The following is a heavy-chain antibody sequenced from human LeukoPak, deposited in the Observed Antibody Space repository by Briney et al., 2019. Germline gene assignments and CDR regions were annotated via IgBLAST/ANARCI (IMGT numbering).Heavy chain of an antibody. D-gene: IGHD5-12*01. Sequence: RGESLKISCKGSGYSFNTYWIGWVRQLSGKGVGGMGIIYPGDSDTRYSPSFQGQVTISADKSISTAYLQWSSLKASDTAMYYCARGGYSDYAPFDYWGQGTLVTVSS. V-gene: IGHV5-51*01. J-gene: IGHJ4*02. CDR3: ARGGYSDYAPFDY. CDR1: GYSFNTYW. CDR2: IYPGDSDT.